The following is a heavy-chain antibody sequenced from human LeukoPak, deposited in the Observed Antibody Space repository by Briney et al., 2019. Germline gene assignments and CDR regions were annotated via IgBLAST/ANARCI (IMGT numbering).Heavy chain of an antibody. J-gene: IGHJ4*02. CDR3: ARTRYGQHSSGSNEEY. V-gene: IGHV1-69*13. CDR2: IIPIFGTA. Sequence: SVKVSCKASGGTFSSYAISWVRQAPGQGLEWMGGIIPIFGTANYAQKFQGRVTITADESTSTAYMELSSLRSEDTAVYYCARTRYGQHSSGSNEEYWGQGTLVTVSS. D-gene: IGHD3-22*01. CDR1: GGTFSSYA.